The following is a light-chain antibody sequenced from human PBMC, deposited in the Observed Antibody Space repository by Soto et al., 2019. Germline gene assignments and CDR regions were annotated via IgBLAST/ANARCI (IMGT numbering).Light chain of an antibody. CDR1: QGIRND. J-gene: IGKJ4*01. CDR2: AAS. Sequence: IQMTQSPSTLSASVGDRVTITCRASQGIRNDLGWYQQKPGKAPKLLIYAASSLQSGVPSRFSGSGFGTDFTPTISSLQPEDFAAYYCLQDYNYPLTFGGGTKVDI. CDR3: LQDYNYPLT. V-gene: IGKV1-6*01.